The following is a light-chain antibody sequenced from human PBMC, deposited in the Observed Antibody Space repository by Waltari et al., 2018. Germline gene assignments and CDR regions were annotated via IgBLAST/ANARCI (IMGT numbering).Light chain of an antibody. J-gene: IGLJ1*01. CDR3: QSYDSSLGGSRV. V-gene: IGLV1-40*01. CDR2: GNN. Sequence: QSVLTQPPSVSGAPGQRVTISCTGSSPNIGAGHDVHWYQHPPGTAPKLLIYGNNNRPSGVPDRFSGSKSGTSASLGITGLQAEDEADYYCQSYDSSLGGSRVFGTGTKVTVL. CDR1: SPNIGAGHD.